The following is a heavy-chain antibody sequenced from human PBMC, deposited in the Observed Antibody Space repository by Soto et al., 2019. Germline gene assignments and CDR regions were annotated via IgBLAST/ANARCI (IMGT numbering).Heavy chain of an antibody. CDR2: INPNSGGT. D-gene: IGHD3-3*01. Sequence: GASVKFSCKASGYTFAGYYMHWVRQAPGQGLEWMGWINPNSGGTNYAQKFQGRVTMTRDTSISTAYMELSRLRSDDTAVYYCARDQPYDFWSGYAFDIWGQGTMVTVSS. CDR1: GYTFAGYY. CDR3: ARDQPYDFWSGYAFDI. J-gene: IGHJ3*02. V-gene: IGHV1-2*02.